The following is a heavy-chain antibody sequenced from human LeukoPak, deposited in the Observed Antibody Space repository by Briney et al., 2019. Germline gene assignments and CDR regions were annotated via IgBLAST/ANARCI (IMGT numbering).Heavy chain of an antibody. CDR3: ARGRGTSGSNRDFYYYYYMDV. V-gene: IGHV1-69*05. J-gene: IGHJ6*03. Sequence: GASVKVSCKASGGTFSSYAISWVRQAPGQGLEWMGGIIPIFGTANYAQKLQGRVTMTTDTSTSTAYMELRSLRSDDTAVYYCARGRGTSGSNRDFYYYYYMDVWGKGTTVTVSS. CDR1: GGTFSSYA. D-gene: IGHD2-15*01. CDR2: IIPIFGTA.